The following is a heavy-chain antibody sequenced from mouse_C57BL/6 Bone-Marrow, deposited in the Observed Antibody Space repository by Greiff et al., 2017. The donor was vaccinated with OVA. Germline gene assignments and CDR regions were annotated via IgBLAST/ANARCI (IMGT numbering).Heavy chain of an antibody. J-gene: IGHJ1*03. CDR3: ARFYYYGSSPYWYFDV. Sequence: VQLKESGPELVKPGASVKMSCKASGYTFTDYNMHWVKQSHGKSLEWIGYINPNNGGTSYNQKFKGKATLTVNKSSSTAYMELRSLTSEDSAVYYCARFYYYGSSPYWYFDVWGTGTTVTVSS. D-gene: IGHD1-1*01. V-gene: IGHV1-22*01. CDR1: GYTFTDYN. CDR2: INPNNGGT.